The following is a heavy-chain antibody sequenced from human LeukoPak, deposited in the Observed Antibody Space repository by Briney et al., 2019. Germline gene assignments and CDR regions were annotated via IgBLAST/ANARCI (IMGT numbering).Heavy chain of an antibody. CDR3: ARGYSSSWYNWLDP. J-gene: IGHJ5*02. CDR2: INNDGSTT. V-gene: IGHV3-74*01. CDR1: GFTFNSYW. Sequence: GGSLRLSCAASGFTFNSYWMHWVRQAPGKGLVWVSQINNDGSTTRYADSVKGRFTISRDNAENTLYLQMSSLRAEDAAVYYCARGYSSSWYNWLDPWGQGTLVTVSS. D-gene: IGHD6-13*01.